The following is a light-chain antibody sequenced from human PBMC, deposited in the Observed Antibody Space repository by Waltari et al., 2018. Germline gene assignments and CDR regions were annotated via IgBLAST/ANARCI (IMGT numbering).Light chain of an antibody. CDR2: DVN. J-gene: IGLJ3*02. V-gene: IGLV2-14*03. CDR1: SSDVGGYNY. CDR3: SSYTSSGIWV. Sequence: QSALTQPASVSGSPGLSITISCTGTSSDVGGYNYVPWYQHHPGKVPKLMIYDVNNRPSGVSNRFSGSKSGNTASLSISGLQAEDEADYYCSSYTSSGIWVFGGGTKLTVL.